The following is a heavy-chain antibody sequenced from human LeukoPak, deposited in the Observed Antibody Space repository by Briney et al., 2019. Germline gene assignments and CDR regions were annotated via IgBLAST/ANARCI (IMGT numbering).Heavy chain of an antibody. CDR1: GDSISSYY. Sequence: TSETLSLTCTVSGDSISSYYWSWIRQPPWKALESIGYIYYSGSTNYNPSLKSRVTISLDTSKNQFSLQLSSVTAADTAVYYCARAGSYYYVDYWGQGTLVTVSS. J-gene: IGHJ4*02. CDR2: IYYSGST. V-gene: IGHV4-59*01. D-gene: IGHD1-26*01. CDR3: ARAGSYYYVDY.